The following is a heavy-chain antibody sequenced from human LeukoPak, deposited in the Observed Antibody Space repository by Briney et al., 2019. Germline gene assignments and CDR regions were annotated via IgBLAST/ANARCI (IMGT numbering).Heavy chain of an antibody. CDR2: INHSGRT. Sequence: PSETLSLTCTVSGGSINSYYWSWIRQPPGKGPEWIGEINHSGRTNYNPSLKSRVTISVDTSKKQFSLRLSSVTAADTAVFYCARGEPFYGSGSLPYFGYWGQGALVTVSS. CDR3: ARGEPFYGSGSLPYFGY. CDR1: GGSINSYY. V-gene: IGHV4-34*01. J-gene: IGHJ4*02. D-gene: IGHD3-10*01.